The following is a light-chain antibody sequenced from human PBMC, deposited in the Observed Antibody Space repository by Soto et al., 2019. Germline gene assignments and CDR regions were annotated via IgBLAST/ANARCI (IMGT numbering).Light chain of an antibody. CDR2: DAS. CDR1: QNINNW. Sequence: GDRVTITCRASQNINNWVAWYQQKPGKAPKFLIYDASTLQRGVSSRFSGSGFGTEFSLTINSLQPDDSGSYYCQYTRTFGQGPKVEVK. V-gene: IGKV1-5*01. CDR3: QYTRT. J-gene: IGKJ1*01.